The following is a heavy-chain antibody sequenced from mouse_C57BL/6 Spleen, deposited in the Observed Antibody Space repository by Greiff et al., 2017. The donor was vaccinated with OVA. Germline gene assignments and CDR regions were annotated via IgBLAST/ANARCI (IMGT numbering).Heavy chain of an antibody. Sequence: EVQLQQSGAELVRPGASVKLSCTASGFTITADYMPWVKQMPEQGLEWLGCIDPYDGATEYPSNFQGQATITAATSSNTSYLQLSSLTSEDTAVYYCTGGLSWGYFDYWGQGTTLTVSS. CDR2: IDPYDGAT. J-gene: IGHJ2*01. D-gene: IGHD3-3*01. CDR3: TGGLSWGYFDY. CDR1: GFTITADY. V-gene: IGHV14-4*01.